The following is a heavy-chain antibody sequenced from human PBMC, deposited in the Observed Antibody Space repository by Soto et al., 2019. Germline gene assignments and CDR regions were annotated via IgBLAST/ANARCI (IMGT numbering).Heavy chain of an antibody. V-gene: IGHV3-11*06. CDR3: ARSSGCRQVFTFAYGLNV. CDR1: GFSVGDYY. J-gene: IGHJ6*02. CDR2: SSSSGGYK. Sequence: QVQLVESGRGLVEPGGSLRLSCAASGFSVGDYYMTWIRQATGKGLEWLSYSSSSGGYKNYADSVKGRFTISRDNAWNSQYLQMDSLRAADTAVYFCARSSGCRQVFTFAYGLNVWDQVNTVT. D-gene: IGHD3-16*01.